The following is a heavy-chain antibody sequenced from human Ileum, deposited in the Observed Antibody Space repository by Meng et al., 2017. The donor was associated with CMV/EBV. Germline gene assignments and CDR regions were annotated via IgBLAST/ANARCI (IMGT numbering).Heavy chain of an antibody. J-gene: IGHJ4*02. Sequence: SETLSLTCTVSGDSISSYYWSWIRQSPGKGLEWIGYVSYTGANKNPSLQSRVSTSMDTSKNQFSLKLRSVTAADTAVYYCARDRHYNDMSGYYRYFDYWGQGRLVTVSS. CDR3: ARDRHYNDMSGYYRYFDY. CDR2: VSYTGA. CDR1: GDSISSYY. V-gene: IGHV4-59*01. D-gene: IGHD3-22*01.